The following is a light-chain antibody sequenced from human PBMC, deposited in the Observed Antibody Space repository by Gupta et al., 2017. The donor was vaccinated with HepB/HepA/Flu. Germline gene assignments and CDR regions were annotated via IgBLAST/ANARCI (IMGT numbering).Light chain of an antibody. Sequence: EILMTQSPATLSVSPGERATLSCRASQSVSRKLAWYQQKPGQPPRLLMYDSSTRVTGIPARFSGRGSGTEFTLTISSLQSEDFAVDDCQQYNNGVTFGGGTKVEIK. CDR3: QQYNNGVT. CDR1: QSVSRK. V-gene: IGKV3-15*01. CDR2: DSS. J-gene: IGKJ4*01.